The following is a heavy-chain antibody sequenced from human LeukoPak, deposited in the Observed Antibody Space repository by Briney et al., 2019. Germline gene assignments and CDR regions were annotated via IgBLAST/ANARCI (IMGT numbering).Heavy chain of an antibody. CDR3: ASSPSKQEDWFDP. V-gene: IGHV4-59*04. J-gene: IGHJ5*02. Sequence: GSLRLSCAASGFTFSSYGMHWVRQAPGKGLEWIGYIHYSGNTFYNPSLESRVTISVDTSNNQFSLKLRSVTAADTAVYFCASSPSKQEDWFDPWGQGTLVTVSS. D-gene: IGHD6-13*01. CDR2: IHYSGNT. CDR1: GFTFSSYG.